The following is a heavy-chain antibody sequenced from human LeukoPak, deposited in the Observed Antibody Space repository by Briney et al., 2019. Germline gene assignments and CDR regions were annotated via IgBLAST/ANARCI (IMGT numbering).Heavy chain of an antibody. CDR3: ARSGVATCHY. CDR1: GFTFSDYA. D-gene: IGHD3-10*01. J-gene: IGHJ4*02. CDR2: INPDGGS. V-gene: IGHV3-23*01. Sequence: GGSLELSCHASGFTFSDYAMSWVRPAPGKGLEWVSSINPDGGSFFADSVKGRFIISRDNSRSVVYLQMNTLSAEGTAVYYRARSGVATCHYWGQGILVAVSS.